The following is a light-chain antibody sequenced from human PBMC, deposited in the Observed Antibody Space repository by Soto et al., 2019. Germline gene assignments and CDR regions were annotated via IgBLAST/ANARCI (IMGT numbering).Light chain of an antibody. CDR1: QSISSW. J-gene: IGKJ1*01. CDR2: KAS. CDR3: QQYSSYSPPST. Sequence: DSQMPPSPSTLSASVGDRVTITCRASQSISSWLAWYQQKPGKAPKLLIYKASSLESGVPSRFSVRGSGPEFSLTIISLQPDDFAPYNCQQYSSYSPPSTLGQGTKVEIK. V-gene: IGKV1-5*03.